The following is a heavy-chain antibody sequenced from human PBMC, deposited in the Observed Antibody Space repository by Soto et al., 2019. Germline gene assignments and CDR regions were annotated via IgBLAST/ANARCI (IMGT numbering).Heavy chain of an antibody. V-gene: IGHV3-33*01. J-gene: IGHJ6*02. Sequence: QVQLVESGGGVVQPGRSLRLSCAASGFTFSSYGMHWVRQAPGKGLEWVAVIWYDGSNKYYADSVKGRFTISRDNSKNTLYLQMNSLRAEDTAVYYCARDQGNIVLVPAAPGYYYYGMDVWGQGTTVTVSS. CDR1: GFTFSSYG. CDR3: ARDQGNIVLVPAAPGYYYYGMDV. D-gene: IGHD2-2*01. CDR2: IWYDGSNK.